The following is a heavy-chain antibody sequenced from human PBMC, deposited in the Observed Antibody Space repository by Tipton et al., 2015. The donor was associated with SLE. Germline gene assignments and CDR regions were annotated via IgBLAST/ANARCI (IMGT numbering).Heavy chain of an antibody. V-gene: IGHV4-39*07. CDR1: GGSISSSSYY. CDR3: ARVLGVVKSYYMDV. Sequence: TLSLTCTVSGGSISSSSYYWSWFRRPPGRGLEWIGEITRRGKTNYNPSLKSRVTISVDTSKNQFSLKLSSVTAADTAVYYCARVLGVVKSYYMDVWGKGTTVTVSS. CDR2: ITRRGKT. D-gene: IGHD3-3*01. J-gene: IGHJ6*03.